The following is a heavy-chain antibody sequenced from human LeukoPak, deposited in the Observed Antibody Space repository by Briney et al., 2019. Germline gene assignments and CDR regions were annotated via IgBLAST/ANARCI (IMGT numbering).Heavy chain of an antibody. Sequence: SSETLSLTCTVSGYSIRSGYDWVWIRQPPGKGLEWIGSINYSGTTYDNPSLKSRVTMSIDLSKNQFSLNVRSVTAADTAHYYCARAEINDYNRYWGQGILVMVSS. CDR2: INYSGTT. CDR3: ARAEINDYNRY. CDR1: GYSIRSGYD. V-gene: IGHV4-38-2*02. J-gene: IGHJ4*02. D-gene: IGHD5-24*01.